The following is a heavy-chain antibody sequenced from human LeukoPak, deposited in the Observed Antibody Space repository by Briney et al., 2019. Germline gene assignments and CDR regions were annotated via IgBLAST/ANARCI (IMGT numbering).Heavy chain of an antibody. J-gene: IGHJ4*02. V-gene: IGHV3-7*01. CDR1: AFTFSSYW. CDR2: INRDGSEQ. CDR3: AKVGAWELQRVFEN. D-gene: IGHD1-26*01. Sequence: QPGGSLILSCAASAFTFSSYWMSWVRQAPGKGLEWVANINRDGSEQHYVESVKGRFTISRDNGRNSLYLQMDSLRVDDTAVYYCAKVGAWELQRVFENWGQGTLVTVSS.